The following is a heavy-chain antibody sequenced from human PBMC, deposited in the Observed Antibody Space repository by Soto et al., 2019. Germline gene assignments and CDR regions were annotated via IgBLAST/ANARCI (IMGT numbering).Heavy chain of an antibody. CDR3: ARASVNNILAGPFDY. CDR1: GYTFTSYY. V-gene: IGHV1-46*03. D-gene: IGHD3-9*01. J-gene: IGHJ4*02. CDR2: INPGDGST. Sequence: ASVKVSCKASGYTFTSYYLHWVRQAPGQGLGWMGIINPGDGSTTYSQNFQGRVTMTTDTSTSTVYMELSSLRFEDTAVYYCARASVNNILAGPFDYWGQGTLVTVSS.